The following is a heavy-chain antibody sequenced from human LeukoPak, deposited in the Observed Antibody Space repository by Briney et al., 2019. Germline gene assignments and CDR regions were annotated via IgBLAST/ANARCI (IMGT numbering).Heavy chain of an antibody. CDR3: ARDLYASGTIAVDY. D-gene: IGHD3-10*01. Sequence: APVKVSCKASGYTFTGYYMHWVRQAPGQGLEWMGWINPSTGGTNYAQRFQGRVTMTRDTSISAAYMELSSLRSDDTAVYYCARDLYASGTIAVDYWGQGTLVTVSS. J-gene: IGHJ4*02. V-gene: IGHV1-2*02. CDR2: INPSTGGT. CDR1: GYTFTGYY.